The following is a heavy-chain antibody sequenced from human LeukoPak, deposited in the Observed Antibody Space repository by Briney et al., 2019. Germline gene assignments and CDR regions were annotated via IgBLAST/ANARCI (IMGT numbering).Heavy chain of an antibody. D-gene: IGHD3-10*01. CDR3: ARMYYYGSGSYYFDY. Sequence: PSETLSLTCTVSGGSISSYYWSWIRQPPGKGLEWIGYIYTSGSTNYNPSLKSRVTISVDTSKNQFSLKLSSVTAADTAVYYCARMYYYGSGSYYFDYWGQGTLVTVSS. J-gene: IGHJ4*02. V-gene: IGHV4-4*09. CDR1: GGSISSYY. CDR2: IYTSGST.